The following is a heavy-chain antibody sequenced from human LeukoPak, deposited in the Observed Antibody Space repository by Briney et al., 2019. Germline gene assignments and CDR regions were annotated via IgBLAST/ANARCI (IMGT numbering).Heavy chain of an antibody. J-gene: IGHJ4*02. CDR3: ARASDGYHSDY. V-gene: IGHV3-21*01. Sequence: NPGGSLRLSCAASGFTFSSYSMNWVRQAPGKGLEWVSSISSSGDYTYYADSVKGRFTISRDNAKKSLHLQLNSLTVEDTAVYLCARASDGYHSDYWGQGTLVTVSS. CDR2: ISSSGDYT. D-gene: IGHD5-24*01. CDR1: GFTFSSYS.